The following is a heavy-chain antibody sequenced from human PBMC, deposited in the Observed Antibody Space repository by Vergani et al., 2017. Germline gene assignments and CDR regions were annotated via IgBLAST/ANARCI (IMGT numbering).Heavy chain of an antibody. Sequence: QVQLVQSGAEVKKPGASVKVSCKASGYTFTGYYMHWVRQAPGQGLEWMGWINPNSGGTNYAQKFQGRVTMTRDTSTSTVYMELSSLRSEDTAVYYCVRKAGTLFDYWGQGTLVTVSS. V-gene: IGHV1-2*02. CDR3: VRKAGTLFDY. CDR2: INPNSGGT. CDR1: GYTFTGYY. D-gene: IGHD1-1*01. J-gene: IGHJ4*02.